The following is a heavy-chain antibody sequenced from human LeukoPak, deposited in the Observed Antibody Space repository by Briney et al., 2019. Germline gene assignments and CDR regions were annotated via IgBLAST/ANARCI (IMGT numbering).Heavy chain of an antibody. CDR3: ARGYLGYCSSTSCYAMQAPKRYYYYGMDV. Sequence: ASVKVSCKASGGTFSSYAISWVRQAPGQGLEWMGGIIPIFGTANYAQKFQGRVTITADESTSTAYMELSSLRSEETAVYYCARGYLGYCSSTSCYAMQAPKRYYYYGMDVWGKGTTVTVSS. CDR1: GGTFSSYA. CDR2: IIPIFGTA. V-gene: IGHV1-69*01. D-gene: IGHD2-2*01. J-gene: IGHJ6*04.